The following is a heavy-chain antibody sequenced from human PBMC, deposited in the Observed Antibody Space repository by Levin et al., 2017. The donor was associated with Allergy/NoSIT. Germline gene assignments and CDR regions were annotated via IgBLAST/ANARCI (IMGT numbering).Heavy chain of an antibody. D-gene: IGHD6-13*01. CDR3: ARERHSSSWYGEFDS. CDR2: ISWNGDSA. J-gene: IGHJ4*02. V-gene: IGHV3-20*04. CDR1: DFTFDDYG. Sequence: ETLSLTCAASDFTFDDYGMSWVRQVPGKGLEWVSGISWNGDSAAYADSVQGRFTISRDNAKNSLYLQMNRLRAEDTALYYCARERHSSSWYGEFDSWGQGTLVTVSS.